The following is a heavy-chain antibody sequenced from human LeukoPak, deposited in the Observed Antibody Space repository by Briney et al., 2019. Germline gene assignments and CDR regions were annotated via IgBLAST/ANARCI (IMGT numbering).Heavy chain of an antibody. CDR1: GGSISSYY. D-gene: IGHD4-17*01. CDR3: ARVAYGDYVVG. V-gene: IGHV4-59*01. CDR2: IYYSGST. Sequence: PSETLSLTCTVSGGSISSYYWSWIRQPPGKGLEWIGYIYYSGSTNYNPSLKSRVTISVDTSKNQFFLKLSSVTAADTAVYYCARVAYGDYVVGWGQGTLVTVSS. J-gene: IGHJ4*02.